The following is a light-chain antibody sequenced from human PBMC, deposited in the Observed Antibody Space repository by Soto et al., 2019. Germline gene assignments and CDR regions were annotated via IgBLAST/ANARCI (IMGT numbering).Light chain of an antibody. CDR3: QQYGSSPPFT. J-gene: IGKJ2*01. V-gene: IGKV3-20*01. CDR2: GAS. Sequence: EIVLTQSPVTLSLSPGERATLSCRASQSVSSNYLAWYQQKPGQAPRLLIYGASNRATGIPDRFSGSGSGTGFTLTISRLEPEDFAVYFCQQYGSSPPFTFGQGTKVEIK. CDR1: QSVSSNY.